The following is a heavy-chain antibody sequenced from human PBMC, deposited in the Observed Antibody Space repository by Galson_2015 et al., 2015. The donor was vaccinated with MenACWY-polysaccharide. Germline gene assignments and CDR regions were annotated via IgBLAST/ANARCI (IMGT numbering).Heavy chain of an antibody. V-gene: IGHV1-8*01. CDR3: ARVIARKYTFADS. Sequence: SVKVSCKASGYTFTSFDINWVRQAAGQGLERMGWMNPNSGNSGYAQKLQGRVSMTSTGAMATAYMELSSLRSEDTAVSYCARVIARKYTFADSWGQGTLVTVSS. D-gene: IGHD2-21*01. CDR1: GYTFTSFD. CDR2: MNPNSGNS. J-gene: IGHJ4*02.